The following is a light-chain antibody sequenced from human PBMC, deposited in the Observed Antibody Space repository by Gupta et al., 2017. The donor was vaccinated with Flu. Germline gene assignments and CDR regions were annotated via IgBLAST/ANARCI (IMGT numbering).Light chain of an antibody. V-gene: IGKV3-15*01. CDR1: QNVTSN. CDR3: QQCDNWPLT. CDR2: DAS. Sequence: SPATLSVSPGERAILSCRASQNVTSNLAWYQQKPGQAPRLLIYDASTRATGIPARFSGSGSGTAFTLTISSLQSEDFAVYYCQQCDNWPLTFGGGTKVDIK. J-gene: IGKJ4*02.